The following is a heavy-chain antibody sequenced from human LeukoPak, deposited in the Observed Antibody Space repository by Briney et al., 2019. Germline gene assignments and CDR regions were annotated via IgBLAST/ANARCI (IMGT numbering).Heavy chain of an antibody. CDR1: GGSISSRCYY. CDR3: ARHPNLFYFDY. D-gene: IGHD1-7*01. CDR2: IYYSGST. J-gene: IGHJ4*02. Sequence: SQTLSLTCSVSGGSISSRCYYWGWIRQPPGKGLEWFGSIYYSGSTYSNPTLKRRVTIDVDTSKNQFSLKLSSVSAADTAVYSCARHPNLFYFDYWGQGTLVTVSS. V-gene: IGHV4-39*01.